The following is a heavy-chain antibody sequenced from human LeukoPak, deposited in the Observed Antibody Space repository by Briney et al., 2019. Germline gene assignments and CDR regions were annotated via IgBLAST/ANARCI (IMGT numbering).Heavy chain of an antibody. V-gene: IGHV4-34*01. CDR2: INHSGST. CDR1: GGSFSGYY. D-gene: IGHD3-22*01. Sequence: SETLSLTCAVYGGSFSGYYWSWIRQPPGKGLEWIGEINHSGSTNYNPSLKSRVTISVDTSKNQFSLKRSSVTAADTAVYYCARGPITMIVVSEFEYYFDYWGQGTLVTVSS. CDR3: ARGPITMIVVSEFEYYFDY. J-gene: IGHJ4*02.